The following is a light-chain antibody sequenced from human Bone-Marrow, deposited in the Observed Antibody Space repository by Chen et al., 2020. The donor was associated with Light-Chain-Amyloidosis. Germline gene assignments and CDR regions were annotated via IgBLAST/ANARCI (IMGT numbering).Light chain of an antibody. CDR2: EDS. CDR3: QVWDRSSDRPV. J-gene: IGLJ3*02. CDR1: NIGATS. V-gene: IGLV3-21*02. Sequence: SHVLTQPSSVSVAPGQRATIACGGNNIGATSVHWYQQTPGQAPLLVVYEDSDRPSGIPERWSGSNSGNTATLTISRVEAGDEADYYCQVWDRSSDRPVFGGGTKLTVL.